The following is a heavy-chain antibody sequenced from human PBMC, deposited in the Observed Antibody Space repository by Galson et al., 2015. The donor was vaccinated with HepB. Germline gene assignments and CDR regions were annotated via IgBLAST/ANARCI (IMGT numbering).Heavy chain of an antibody. J-gene: IGHJ4*02. D-gene: IGHD3-3*01. V-gene: IGHV3-23*01. CDR2: ISGSGGST. Sequence: SLRLSCAASGFTFSSYAMSWVRQAPGKGLEWVSAISGSGGSTYYADSVKGRFTISRDNSKNTLYLQMNSLRAEDTAVYYCAKDGRFLEWLLYRFDYWGQGTLVTVSS. CDR3: AKDGRFLEWLLYRFDY. CDR1: GFTFSSYA.